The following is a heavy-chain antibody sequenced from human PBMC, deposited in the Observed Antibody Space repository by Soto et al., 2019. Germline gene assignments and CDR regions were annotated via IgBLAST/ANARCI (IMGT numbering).Heavy chain of an antibody. V-gene: IGHV3-15*01. Sequence: GGSLRLSCAASGFTFSNAWMSWVRQAPGTGLEWVGRIKSKTDGGTTDYAAPVKGRFTISRDDSKNTLYLQMNSLKTEDTAVYYGTTDDYGDYYYGMDVWGQGTTVTVSS. CDR2: IKSKTDGGTT. CDR1: GFTFSNAW. J-gene: IGHJ6*02. CDR3: TTDDYGDYYYGMDV. D-gene: IGHD4-17*01.